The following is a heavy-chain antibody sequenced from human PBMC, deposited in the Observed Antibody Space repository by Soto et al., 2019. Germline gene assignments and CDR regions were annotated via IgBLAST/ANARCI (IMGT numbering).Heavy chain of an antibody. CDR1: GFSFSTYA. J-gene: IGHJ5*02. CDR2: ISAGGGNT. D-gene: IGHD4-17*01. Sequence: EVQLLESGGGLVQPGGSLRLSCAASGFSFSTYAMSWVRQAPGKGLEWVSGISAGGGNTFYADSVRGRFTISRDNSKNTLYLQINSLRAEDTALYYCVKHSDYQLLSWFDPWGQGTLVTVSS. V-gene: IGHV3-23*01. CDR3: VKHSDYQLLSWFDP.